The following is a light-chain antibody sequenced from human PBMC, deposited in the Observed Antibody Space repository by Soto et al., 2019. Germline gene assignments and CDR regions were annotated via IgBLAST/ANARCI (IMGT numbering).Light chain of an antibody. Sequence: QSVLTQPPSVSGAPGQRVTISCTGGNSNIGASNDVHWYQQIPGTAPKLLIYGDNNLASGVPDRFSASKSGTSASLAITGLQAEDEADYYCQSYDSTLSGSWVFGGGTKLTVL. V-gene: IGLV1-40*01. CDR3: QSYDSTLSGSWV. J-gene: IGLJ3*02. CDR1: NSNIGASND. CDR2: GDN.